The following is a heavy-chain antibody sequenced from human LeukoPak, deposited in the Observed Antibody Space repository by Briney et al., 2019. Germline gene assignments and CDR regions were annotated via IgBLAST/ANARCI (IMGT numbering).Heavy chain of an antibody. CDR2: IIPIFGTA. D-gene: IGHD6-13*01. Sequence: SVKVSCKASGGTFSSYAISWVRQAPGQGLEWMGGIIPIFGTANYAQKFQGRVTITADESTSTAYMELSSLRSEDTAVYYCARGVAAAGNYYYYYMDVWGKGTTVTISS. CDR1: GGTFSSYA. V-gene: IGHV1-69*13. CDR3: ARGVAAAGNYYYYYMDV. J-gene: IGHJ6*03.